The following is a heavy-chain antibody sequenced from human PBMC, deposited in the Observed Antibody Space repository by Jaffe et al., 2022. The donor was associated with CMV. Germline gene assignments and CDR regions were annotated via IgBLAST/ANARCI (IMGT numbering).Heavy chain of an antibody. J-gene: IGHJ3*02. Sequence: QVQLQESGPGLVKPSETLSLTCTVSGGSIRSYYWSWIRQPPGKGLEWIGYIYYTGRTSYNPSLKSRVTMSIDTSENQFSLNLNSVTAADTALYYCARIYGGYKPGDHAFDIWGQGTLVAVSS. CDR3: ARIYGGYKPGDHAFDI. CDR2: IYYTGRT. CDR1: GGSIRSYY. V-gene: IGHV4-59*01. D-gene: IGHD3-10*01.